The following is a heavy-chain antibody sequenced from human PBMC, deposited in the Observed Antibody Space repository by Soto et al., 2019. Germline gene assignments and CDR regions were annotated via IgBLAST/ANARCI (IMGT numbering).Heavy chain of an antibody. D-gene: IGHD5-18*01. CDR1: GFTFSSYG. CDR3: ARDQDSYGYDY. J-gene: IGHJ4*02. Sequence: QVQLVESGGGVVQPGRSLRLSCAASGFTFSSYGMHWVRQAPGKGLEWVAVIWYDGSNKYYADSVKGRFTISRDNSKNTLYLQMNSLRAEDTAVYDCARDQDSYGYDYWGQGTLVTVSS. CDR2: IWYDGSNK. V-gene: IGHV3-33*01.